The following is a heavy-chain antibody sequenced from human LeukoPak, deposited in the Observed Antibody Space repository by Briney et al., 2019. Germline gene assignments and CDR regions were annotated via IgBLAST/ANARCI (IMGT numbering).Heavy chain of an antibody. D-gene: IGHD4-23*01. CDR3: ARGTDYGGKRPDY. Sequence: PGGSLRLSCAASGFTISSYSMNWVRQAPGKGLEWVSYISSSSDTIYYADSVKGRLTISRDNAKKSLYLQMNSLRDEDTAVYYCARGTDYGGKRPDYWGQGTLVTVSS. CDR2: ISSSSDTI. J-gene: IGHJ4*02. V-gene: IGHV3-48*02. CDR1: GFTISSYS.